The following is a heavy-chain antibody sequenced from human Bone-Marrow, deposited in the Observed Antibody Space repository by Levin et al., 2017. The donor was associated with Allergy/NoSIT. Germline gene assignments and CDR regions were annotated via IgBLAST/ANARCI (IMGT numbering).Heavy chain of an antibody. CDR1: GGSISSSSYY. CDR3: ARHLQSSPYQYYDILTGYFEP. J-gene: IGHJ5*02. V-gene: IGHV4-39*01. CDR2: IYYSGST. D-gene: IGHD3-9*01. Sequence: SETLSLTCTVSGGSISSSSYYWGWIRQPPGKGLEWIGSIYYSGSTYYNPSLKSRVTISVDTSKNQFSLKLSSVTAADTAVYYCARHLQSSPYQYYDILTGYFEPWGQGTLVTVSS.